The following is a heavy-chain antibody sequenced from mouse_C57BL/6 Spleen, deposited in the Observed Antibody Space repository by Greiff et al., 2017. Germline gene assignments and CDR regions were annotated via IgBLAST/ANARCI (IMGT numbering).Heavy chain of an antibody. Sequence: GGGLVQPKGSLKLSCAASGFSFNTYAMNWVRQAPGKGLEWVARIRSKSNNYATYYADSVKDRFTISRDDSESMLYLQMNNLKTEDTAMYYCVGSLYAMDYWGQGTSVTVSS. CDR3: VGSLYAMDY. CDR1: GFSFNTYA. J-gene: IGHJ4*01. V-gene: IGHV10-1*01. CDR2: IRSKSNNYAT. D-gene: IGHD6-2*01.